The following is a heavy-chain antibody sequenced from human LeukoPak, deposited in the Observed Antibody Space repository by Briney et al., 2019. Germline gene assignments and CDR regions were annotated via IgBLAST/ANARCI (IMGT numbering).Heavy chain of an antibody. CDR1: GYTFTGYY. J-gene: IGHJ4*02. CDR3: ARDHPDCKAEGGTLGPFDY. CDR2: TIPIFGKA. V-gene: IGHV1-69*05. Sequence: SVKVSCKASGYTFTGYYMHWVRHAPGQGLEWRGGTIPIFGKANYAQKFQRRVTITTDESTSTAYMELSSLRSEDTGVYYCARDHPDCKAEGGTLGPFDYWGQGTLVTVSS. D-gene: IGHD6-19*01.